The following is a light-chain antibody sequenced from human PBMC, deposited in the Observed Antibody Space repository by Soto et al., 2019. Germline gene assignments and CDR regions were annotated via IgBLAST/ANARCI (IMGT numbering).Light chain of an antibody. Sequence: QSVLTQPPSASGTPGQRVTISCSGRSSNIGSNTVNWYQLLPGTAPKLLIYSNTQRPSGVPDRFSGSRSGTSTSLAISGLQSEDEADYYCAAWDGSLNGYVFGTGTKLTVL. J-gene: IGLJ1*01. V-gene: IGLV1-44*01. CDR2: SNT. CDR1: SSNIGSNT. CDR3: AAWDGSLNGYV.